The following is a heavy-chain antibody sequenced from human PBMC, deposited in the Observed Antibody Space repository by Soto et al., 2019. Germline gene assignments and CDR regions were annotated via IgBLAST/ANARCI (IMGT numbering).Heavy chain of an antibody. CDR2: IYYSGST. J-gene: IGHJ5*02. D-gene: IGHD3-3*01. CDR1: GGSISSGGYY. CDR3: ARVKYYDFWRSHWFDP. Sequence: QVQLQESGPGLVKPSQTLSLTCTVSGGSISSGGYYWSWIRQHPGKGLEWIGYIYYSGSTYYNPSLKSRVTISVDTSKNQFSLKLSSVTAADTAVYYCARVKYYDFWRSHWFDPWGQGTLVTVSS. V-gene: IGHV4-31*03.